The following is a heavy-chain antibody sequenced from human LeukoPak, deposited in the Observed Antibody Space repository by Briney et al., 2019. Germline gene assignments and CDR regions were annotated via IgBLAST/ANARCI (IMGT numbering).Heavy chain of an antibody. J-gene: IGHJ4*02. D-gene: IGHD1-1*01. CDR1: GFSGSTGGVG. CDR3: AHRRGNQYGNNWNSGFFDY. Sequence: ESGPTLVQPTPTLTLTFTFSGFSGSTGGVGGGGIRQPPGKALEWLLVSNWDDDKRYSPPLKSRLTVTKDTSKNHVVLTMTNMDPVDTATYYCAHRRGNQYGNNWNSGFFDYWGQGAPVTVSS. V-gene: IGHV2-5*02. CDR2: SNWDDDK.